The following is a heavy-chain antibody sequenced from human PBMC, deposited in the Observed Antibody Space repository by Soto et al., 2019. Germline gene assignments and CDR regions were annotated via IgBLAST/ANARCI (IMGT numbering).Heavy chain of an antibody. CDR1: GYTFTSYA. V-gene: IGHV1-3*01. Sequence: ASVKVSCKASGYTFTSYAMHWVRQAPGQRLEWMGWINAGNGNAKYSQKFQGRVTITRDTSESTAYMELSSLRSEDTAVYYCARVSGKGGYHYYGMDVWGQGTEVTV. J-gene: IGHJ6*02. CDR2: INAGNGNA. D-gene: IGHD2-2*01. CDR3: ARVSGKGGYHYYGMDV.